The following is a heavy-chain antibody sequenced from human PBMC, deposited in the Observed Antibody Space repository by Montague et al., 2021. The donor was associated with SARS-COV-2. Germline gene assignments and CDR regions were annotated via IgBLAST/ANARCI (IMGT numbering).Heavy chain of an antibody. J-gene: IGHJ3*01. V-gene: IGHV4-39*02. CDR1: GASITNNIDY. D-gene: IGHD3-22*01. Sequence: SETLSLTCTVSGASITNNIDYWAWIRQPPGKGLEWIGSIYYTGNTYYNPSLKSRVTISVVTSKNHFTLKLSSVTAAETAVYYCARLKRYFDSSGSPSAFDCWGQGTKVTVSS. CDR3: ARLKRYFDSSGSPSAFDC. CDR2: IYYTGNT.